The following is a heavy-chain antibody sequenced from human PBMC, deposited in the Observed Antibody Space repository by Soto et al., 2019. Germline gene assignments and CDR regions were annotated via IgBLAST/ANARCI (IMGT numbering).Heavy chain of an antibody. CDR3: AREPGYSYGYVMYFDY. J-gene: IGHJ4*02. CDR2: INHSGST. Sequence: SETLSLTCAVDGGSFSGYYWSWIRQPPGKGLEWIGEINHSGSTNYNPSLKSRVTISVDTSKNQFSLKLSSVTAADTAVYYCAREPGYSYGYVMYFDYWGQGTLVTVSS. CDR1: GGSFSGYY. D-gene: IGHD5-18*01. V-gene: IGHV4-34*01.